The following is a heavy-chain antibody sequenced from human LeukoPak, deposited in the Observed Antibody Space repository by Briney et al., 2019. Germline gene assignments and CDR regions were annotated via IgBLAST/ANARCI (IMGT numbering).Heavy chain of an antibody. CDR2: IYYNWST. V-gene: IGHV4-59*01. D-gene: IGHD6-13*01. CDR1: GGSMSSYY. Sequence: SETLSLTCTVSGGSMSSYYWSWIRQPPGKGLEWIGYIYYNWSTNYNPSLKSRVTMSVDTSKIQVSLKLSSVTAADTAVYYCAGGGAAAAILDYWGQGTLVTVSS. CDR3: AGGGAAAAILDY. J-gene: IGHJ4*02.